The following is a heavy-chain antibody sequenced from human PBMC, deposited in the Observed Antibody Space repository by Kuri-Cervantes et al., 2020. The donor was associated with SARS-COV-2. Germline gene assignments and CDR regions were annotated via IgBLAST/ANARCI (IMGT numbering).Heavy chain of an antibody. J-gene: IGHJ3*02. CDR3: AKRASGFTTSWSAFDI. V-gene: IGHV3-48*03. D-gene: IGHD6-13*01. Sequence: GESLKISCAPSEFTLSSYEMNWVRQAPGRGLEWVSYIRSSDSTTYYADSVRGRFTISRDNAKNSLYLQMNSLRAEDTAVYYCAKRASGFTTSWSAFDIWGQGTMVTVSS. CDR2: IRSSDSTT. CDR1: EFTLSSYE.